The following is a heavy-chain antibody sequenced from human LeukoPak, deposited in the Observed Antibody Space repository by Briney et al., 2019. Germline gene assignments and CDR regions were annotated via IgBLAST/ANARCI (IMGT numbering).Heavy chain of an antibody. CDR3: ARAYSSSYYYFEY. Sequence: PSETLSLTCTVSGGSISSYYWSWIRQPPRKGLEWIGYIYNSGSTNYNPSLKSRVTISVDTSKKQFSLKLSSVTAADTAVYYCARAYSSSYYYFEYWGQGTLVTVSS. J-gene: IGHJ4*02. CDR1: GGSISSYY. CDR2: IYNSGST. V-gene: IGHV4-59*01. D-gene: IGHD6-6*01.